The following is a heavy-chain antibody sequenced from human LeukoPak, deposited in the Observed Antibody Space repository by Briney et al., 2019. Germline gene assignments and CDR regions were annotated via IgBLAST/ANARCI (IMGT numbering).Heavy chain of an antibody. J-gene: IGHJ3*02. D-gene: IGHD5-24*01. V-gene: IGHV5-51*01. CDR2: IYPGDSDT. CDR1: EYSFTSYW. Sequence: TSGESLKISCKVSEYSFTSYWIGWVRQMPGKGLEWMGIIYPGDSDTRYSPSFQGQVTISADKSISTAYLQWSSLKASDTAMYYCARHGGACVERCDAFDIWGQGTMVTVSS. CDR3: ARHGGACVERCDAFDI.